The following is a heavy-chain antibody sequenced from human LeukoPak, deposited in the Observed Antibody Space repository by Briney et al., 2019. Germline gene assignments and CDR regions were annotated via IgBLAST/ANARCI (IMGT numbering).Heavy chain of an antibody. CDR2: ISAYNGNT. CDR3: AREALYSSGWWDFDY. CDR1: GGTFSSYA. J-gene: IGHJ4*02. D-gene: IGHD6-19*01. Sequence: ASVKVSCKASGGTFSSYAISWVRQAPGQGLEWMGWISAYNGNTNYAQKLQGRVTMTTDTSTSTAYMELRSLRSDDTAVYYCAREALYSSGWWDFDYRGQGTLVTVSS. V-gene: IGHV1-18*01.